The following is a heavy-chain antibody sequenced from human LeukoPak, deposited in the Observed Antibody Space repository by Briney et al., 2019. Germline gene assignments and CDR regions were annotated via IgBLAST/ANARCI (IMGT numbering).Heavy chain of an antibody. J-gene: IGHJ4*02. Sequence: ASVKVSCKASGGTFSSYAISWVRQAPGQGLEWMGWISAYNGNTNYVQKLQGRVTMTTDTSTSTAYMELRSLRSDDTAVYYCARVYRGYGSGTYTFDYWGQGTLVTVSS. CDR3: ARVYRGYGSGTYTFDY. D-gene: IGHD3-10*01. CDR2: ISAYNGNT. CDR1: GGTFSSYA. V-gene: IGHV1-18*01.